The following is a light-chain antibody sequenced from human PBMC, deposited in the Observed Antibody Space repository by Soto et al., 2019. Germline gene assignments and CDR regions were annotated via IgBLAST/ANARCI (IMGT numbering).Light chain of an antibody. CDR1: QTISSNN. V-gene: IGKV3-20*01. CDR2: GTS. J-gene: IGKJ1*01. Sequence: EIVLTQSPGTLSVSPGERATLSCRASQTISSNNLAWYQQKPVQAPSLLIYGTSSRATGIPDRFSGSGSGTDFTLTISRLEPEDSAIYYWQQYGSWTFGQGTKEEI. CDR3: QQYGSWT.